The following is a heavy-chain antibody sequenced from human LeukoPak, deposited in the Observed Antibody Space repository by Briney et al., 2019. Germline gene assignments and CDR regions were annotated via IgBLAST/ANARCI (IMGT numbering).Heavy chain of an antibody. D-gene: IGHD3-22*01. J-gene: IGHJ4*02. CDR3: ARGPPKYYYDSSGYYGIY. V-gene: IGHV4-4*02. CDR1: GGSISSSNW. Sequence: SETLSLTCAVSGGSISSSNWWSWVRQPPGKGLEWIGSIYYSGSTYYNPSLKSRVTISVDTSKNQFSLKLSSVTAADTAVYYCARGPPKYYYDSSGYYGIYWGQGTLVTVSS. CDR2: IYYSGST.